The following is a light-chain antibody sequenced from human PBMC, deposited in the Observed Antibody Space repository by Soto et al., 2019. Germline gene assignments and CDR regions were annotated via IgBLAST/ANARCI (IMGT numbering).Light chain of an antibody. CDR2: DAS. CDR1: QSVSGD. Sequence: EIVLTQSPATLSVSPGERATLSCRASQSVSGDLAGYHHKPGQAPRLLIYDASTRALDTPARFAGSGSGTEFTLTISSLQSEDFAVYFCKQYNNWPITFGQGTRLEIK. V-gene: IGKV3-15*01. J-gene: IGKJ5*01. CDR3: KQYNNWPIT.